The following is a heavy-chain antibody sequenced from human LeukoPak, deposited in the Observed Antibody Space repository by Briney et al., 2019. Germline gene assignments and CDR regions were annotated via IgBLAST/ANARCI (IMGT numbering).Heavy chain of an antibody. J-gene: IGHJ4*02. D-gene: IGHD3-22*01. V-gene: IGHV1-2*06. CDR1: GYTFTGYY. CDR2: INPNSGGT. CDR3: ARDRRENYYDSSGYYRYLHY. Sequence: ASVKVSCKASGYTFTGYYMHWVRQAPGQGLEWMGRINPNSGGTNYAQKFQGRVTMTRDTSISTAYMELSRLRSDDTAVYYCARDRRENYYDSSGYYRYLHYWGQGTLVTVSS.